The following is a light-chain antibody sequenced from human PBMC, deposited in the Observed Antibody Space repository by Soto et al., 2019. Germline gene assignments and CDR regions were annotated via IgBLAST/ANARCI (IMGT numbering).Light chain of an antibody. Sequence: DIQMTQSPSSLSASVGDRFTFTCRASQSIRGYLSWYQQKPGEAPKLLIYAASSLHSGVPSRFSGSGTGTDFTLTISSLHPEDFATYSCQQTYRTPLTFGGGTKVDNK. J-gene: IGKJ4*01. V-gene: IGKV1-39*01. CDR3: QQTYRTPLT. CDR1: QSIRGY. CDR2: AAS.